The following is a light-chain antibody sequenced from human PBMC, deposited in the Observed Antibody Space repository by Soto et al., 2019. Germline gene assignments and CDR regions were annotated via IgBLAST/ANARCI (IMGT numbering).Light chain of an antibody. J-gene: IGKJ5*01. Sequence: VMTQSPATHSGSPGERPNLYCXXAQSIRRLLAWYQHKPGLAPRLLIYGAYTRATAIPARFTGSGSGTEFTLTISSLEPEDLAVYYCQQRSNWPPITSGQGTRLENK. V-gene: IGKV3-11*01. CDR1: QSIRRL. CDR2: GAY. CDR3: QQRSNWPPIT.